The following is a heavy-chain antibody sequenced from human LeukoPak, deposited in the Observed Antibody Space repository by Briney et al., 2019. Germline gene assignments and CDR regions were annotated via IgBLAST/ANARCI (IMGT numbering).Heavy chain of an antibody. J-gene: IGHJ3*02. CDR2: ISGSGGST. CDR3: AKEPTIVVVTAPGAFDI. CDR1: GFTFSSYA. D-gene: IGHD2-21*02. V-gene: IGHV3-23*01. Sequence: GGSLRLSCAASGFTFSSYAMSWVRQAPGKGLEWVSAISGSGGSTYYADSVKGRFTISRDNSKNTLYLQMNSLRVEDTSVYYCAKEPTIVVVTAPGAFDIWGQGTMVTVSS.